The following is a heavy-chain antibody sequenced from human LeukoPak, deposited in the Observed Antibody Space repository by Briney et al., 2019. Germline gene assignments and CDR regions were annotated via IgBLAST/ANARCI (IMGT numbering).Heavy chain of an antibody. Sequence: SQTLSLTCAISGDSVSSNSAAWNWIRQSPSRGLEWLGRTYYRSKWYNDYAVSVKSRITINPDTSKNQFSLQLNSVAPEDTAVYYCARGADDILTGYYHSAKYYYYMDVWGKGTTVTISS. CDR2: TYYRSKWYN. J-gene: IGHJ6*03. D-gene: IGHD3-9*01. V-gene: IGHV6-1*01. CDR1: GDSVSSNSAA. CDR3: ARGADDILTGYYHSAKYYYYMDV.